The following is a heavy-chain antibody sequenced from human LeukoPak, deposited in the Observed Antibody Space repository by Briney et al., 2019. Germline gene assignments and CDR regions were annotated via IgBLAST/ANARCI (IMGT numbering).Heavy chain of an antibody. Sequence: PGRSLRLSCAASGFTFSSYGMHWVRQAPGKGLEWVAVISYDGSNKYYADSVKGRFTISRDNSKNTLYLQMNSLRAEDTAVYYCARGESYYDFWSGYSPTFDYWGQGTLVTVSS. V-gene: IGHV3-30*03. J-gene: IGHJ4*02. D-gene: IGHD3-3*01. CDR3: ARGESYYDFWSGYSPTFDY. CDR2: ISYDGSNK. CDR1: GFTFSSYG.